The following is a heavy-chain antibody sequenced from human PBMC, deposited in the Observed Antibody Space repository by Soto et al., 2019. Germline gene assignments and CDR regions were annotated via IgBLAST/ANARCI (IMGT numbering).Heavy chain of an antibody. Sequence: LRLSCGASGFTFSSFWMSWVRQAPGKGLEWVATLNQDGSEKYYVDSMRGRFTISRDNAKNSLYLQMNSLRAEDTAVYHCARQGSGTYSRKPSFDYWGQGILVTVSS. D-gene: IGHD3-10*01. V-gene: IGHV3-7*01. CDR3: ARQGSGTYSRKPSFDY. CDR1: GFTFSSFW. J-gene: IGHJ4*02. CDR2: LNQDGSEK.